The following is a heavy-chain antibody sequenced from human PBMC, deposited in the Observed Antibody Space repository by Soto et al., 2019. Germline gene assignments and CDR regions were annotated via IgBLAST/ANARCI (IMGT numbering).Heavy chain of an antibody. CDR1: GFTFSSYG. D-gene: IGHD6-6*01. CDR2: ISYDGSNK. CDR3: AKGPYSSSTSGRYYYYYYGMDV. J-gene: IGHJ6*02. V-gene: IGHV3-30*18. Sequence: EGSLRLSCAASGFTFSSYGMHWVRQAPGKGLGWVAVISYDGSNKYYADSVKGRFTISRDNSKNTLYLQMNSLRAEDTAVYYCAKGPYSSSTSGRYYYYYYGMDVWGQGTTVTVSS.